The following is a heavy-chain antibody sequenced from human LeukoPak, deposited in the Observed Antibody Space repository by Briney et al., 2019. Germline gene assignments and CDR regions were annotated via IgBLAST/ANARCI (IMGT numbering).Heavy chain of an antibody. V-gene: IGHV4-34*01. CDR3: ARGRFTYYYYYMDV. Sequence: TSETLSPTCAVYGGSFSGYYWSWIRQPPGKGLEWIGEINHSGSTNYNPSLKSRVTISVDTSKNQFSLKLSSVTAADTAVYYCARGRFTYYYYYMDVWGKGTTVTVSS. J-gene: IGHJ6*03. CDR1: GGSFSGYY. CDR2: INHSGST. D-gene: IGHD3-10*01.